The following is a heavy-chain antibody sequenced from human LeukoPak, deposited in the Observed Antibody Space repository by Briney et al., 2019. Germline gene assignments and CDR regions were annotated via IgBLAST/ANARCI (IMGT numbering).Heavy chain of an antibody. D-gene: IGHD6-6*01. CDR1: GGTFSSYA. Sequence: VASVKVSCKASGGTFSSYAISWVRQAPGQGLERMGRIIPILGIANYAQKFQGRVTITADKSTSTAYMELSSLRSEDTAVYYCARETPEYSSSPRPPSAWTDYWGQGTLVTVSS. J-gene: IGHJ4*02. V-gene: IGHV1-69*04. CDR3: ARETPEYSSSPRPPSAWTDY. CDR2: IIPILGIA.